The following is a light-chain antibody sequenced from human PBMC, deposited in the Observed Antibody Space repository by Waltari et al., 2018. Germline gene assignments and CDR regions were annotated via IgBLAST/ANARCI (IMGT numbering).Light chain of an antibody. Sequence: DIHMTQSPSSLSASMGYRVTITCRASQSIGTYLNWYQQKPGKAPKLLIYTASSLQSGGPSRFRGSGSGTDFTLTISSLQPEDSATYYCQQSYSTPMYTFGQGTKLEIK. CDR1: QSIGTY. J-gene: IGKJ2*01. CDR3: QQSYSTPMYT. V-gene: IGKV1-39*01. CDR2: TAS.